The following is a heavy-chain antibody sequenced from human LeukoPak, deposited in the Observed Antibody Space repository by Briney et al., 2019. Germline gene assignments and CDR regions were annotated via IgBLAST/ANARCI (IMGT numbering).Heavy chain of an antibody. D-gene: IGHD5-12*01. CDR1: GGSISSSSYY. V-gene: IGHV4-39*07. Sequence: SETLSLTCTVSGGSISSSSYYWGWIRQPPGKGLEWIGSIYYSGSTYYNPSLKSRVTISVDTSKNQFSLKLSSVTAADTAVYYCARRGPRLRSKYFDYWGQGTLVTVSS. CDR2: IYYSGST. J-gene: IGHJ4*02. CDR3: ARRGPRLRSKYFDY.